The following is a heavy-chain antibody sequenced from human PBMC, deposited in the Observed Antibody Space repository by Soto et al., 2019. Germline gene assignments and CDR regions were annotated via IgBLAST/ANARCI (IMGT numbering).Heavy chain of an antibody. CDR1: GGSFSGYY. CDR3: ARGRGDGYNQDWYFDL. D-gene: IGHD3-10*01. Sequence: VHLQQWGAGLLRPSETLSLTCAVYGGSFSGYYWNWIRQPPGKGLEWIGEINHSGSTNYNPSLKSRVSISVGTSNNQFSLKLSSVTAADTAVYYCARGRGDGYNQDWYFDLWGRGTLVTVSS. J-gene: IGHJ2*01. V-gene: IGHV4-34*01. CDR2: INHSGST.